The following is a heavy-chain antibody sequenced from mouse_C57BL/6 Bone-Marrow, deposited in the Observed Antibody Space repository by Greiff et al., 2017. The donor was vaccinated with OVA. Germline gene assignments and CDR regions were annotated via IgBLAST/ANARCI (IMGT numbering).Heavy chain of an antibody. CDR3: ARITTVVGGAMDY. V-gene: IGHV2-9-1*01. D-gene: IGHD1-1*01. CDR1: GFSLTSYA. J-gene: IGHJ4*01. Sequence: QVQLQQSGPGLVAPSQSLSITCTVSGFSLTSYAISWVRQPPGKGLEWLGVIWTGGGTNYNSALKSRLSISKDNSKSQVFLKMNSLQTDDTARYYCARITTVVGGAMDYWGQGTSVTVSS. CDR2: IWTGGGT.